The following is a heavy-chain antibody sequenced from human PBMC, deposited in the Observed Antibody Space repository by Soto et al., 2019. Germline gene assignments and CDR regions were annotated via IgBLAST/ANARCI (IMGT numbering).Heavy chain of an antibody. D-gene: IGHD3-9*01. CDR1: GFTFSSYA. CDR2: ITYNGGST. Sequence: PGGSLRLSCAASGFTFSSYAMSWVRQAPGEGLEWVSGITYNGGSTFYADSVKGRFTISRDNSKNTLYLQMNSLRAEDTAQYYCAKADDILTGYAPCFDYWGRGTLVTVSS. V-gene: IGHV3-23*01. J-gene: IGHJ4*02. CDR3: AKADDILTGYAPCFDY.